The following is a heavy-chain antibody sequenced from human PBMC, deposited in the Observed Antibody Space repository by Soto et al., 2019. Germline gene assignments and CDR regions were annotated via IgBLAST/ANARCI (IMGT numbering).Heavy chain of an antibody. CDR3: ASAYYYGSGRYPYPQYYYYGKDV. CDR1: GGTFSSYA. V-gene: IGHV1-69*12. Sequence: QVQLVQSGAEVKKPGSSVKVSCKASGGTFSSYAISWVRQAPGQGLEWMGGIIPMFGTANYSQKFQGRVTITADESTSTDNMQLSRLRSQVTAVYYCASAYYYGSGRYPYPQYYYYGKDVWGQGTTVTVSS. CDR2: IIPMFGTA. D-gene: IGHD3-10*01. J-gene: IGHJ6*02.